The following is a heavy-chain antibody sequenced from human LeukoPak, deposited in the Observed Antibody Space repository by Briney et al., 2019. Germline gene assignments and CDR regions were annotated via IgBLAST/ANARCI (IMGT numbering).Heavy chain of an antibody. CDR2: ISSRSSYI. J-gene: IGHJ4*02. CDR3: ARGLRFDSSGYYW. Sequence: GGSLRLSCEVSGFTFSSYSMNWVSQAPGKGLEWVSSISSRSSYIYYADSVKGRFTISRDNAKNSLYLQMNSLRAEDTAVYYCARGLRFDSSGYYWWGQGTLVTVSS. V-gene: IGHV3-21*01. D-gene: IGHD3-22*01. CDR1: GFTFSSYS.